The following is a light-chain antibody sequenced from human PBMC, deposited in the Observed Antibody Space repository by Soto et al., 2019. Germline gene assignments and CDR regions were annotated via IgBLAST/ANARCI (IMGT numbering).Light chain of an antibody. Sequence: EIVLTQSPATLSLSPGERATLSCRASQSVSSYLAWYQQKPGQAPRLLIYDASNRATGIPARFSGSGSWTDFTLTISSLEPEDFAVYYCQQRSNWLTFGGGTKGEIK. CDR2: DAS. CDR1: QSVSSY. V-gene: IGKV3-11*01. J-gene: IGKJ4*01. CDR3: QQRSNWLT.